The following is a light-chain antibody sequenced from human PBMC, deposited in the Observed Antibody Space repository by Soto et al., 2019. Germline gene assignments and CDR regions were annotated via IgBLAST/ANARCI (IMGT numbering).Light chain of an antibody. CDR1: QSLLHTDGKTY. J-gene: IGKJ4*01. CDR3: MQSIQLPLT. CDR2: EVS. Sequence: DIVMTQTPLSLSVTPGQPASISCKSSQSLLHTDGKTYLCWYLQKPGQPPQLLISEVSNRLSGVPDRFSCSGSGTDFTLKISRVEAEDVGVYYCMQSIQLPLTFGGGTKVEIK. V-gene: IGKV2D-29*01.